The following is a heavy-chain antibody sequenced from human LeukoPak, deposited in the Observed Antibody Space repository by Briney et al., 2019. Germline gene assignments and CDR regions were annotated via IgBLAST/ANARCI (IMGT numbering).Heavy chain of an antibody. Sequence: GGSLRLSCTASGFTFSTYCMPWVRQAPGKGLECVANIKPDGSDKYYVDSVKGRFTISRDNAKNSLYLQLNSLRAEDTAVYYCARGSYSGGGIDNWGQGTLVTV. CDR1: GFTFSTYC. D-gene: IGHD6-19*01. J-gene: IGHJ4*02. V-gene: IGHV3-7*04. CDR3: ARGSYSGGGIDN. CDR2: IKPDGSDK.